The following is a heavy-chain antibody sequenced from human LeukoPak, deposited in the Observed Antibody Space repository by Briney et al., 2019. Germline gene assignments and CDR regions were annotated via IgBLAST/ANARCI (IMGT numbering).Heavy chain of an antibody. CDR3: ARAYSSSWYYDAFDI. CDR2: INHSGGT. D-gene: IGHD6-13*01. J-gene: IGHJ3*02. Sequence: SETLSLTCAVYGGSFSGYYWSWIRQPPGKGLEWIGEINHSGGTNYNPSLKSRVTISVDTSKNQFSLKLSSVTAADTAVYYCARAYSSSWYYDAFDIWGQGTMVTVSS. CDR1: GGSFSGYY. V-gene: IGHV4-34*01.